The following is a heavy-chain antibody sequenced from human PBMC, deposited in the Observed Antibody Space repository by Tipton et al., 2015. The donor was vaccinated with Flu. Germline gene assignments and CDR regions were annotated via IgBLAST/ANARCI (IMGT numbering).Heavy chain of an antibody. CDR2: INHSGST. CDR1: GGSFSGYY. J-gene: IGHJ6*04. D-gene: IGHD2-2*01. CDR3: ARDDRVVVVPAAMGFLYGMDV. V-gene: IGHV4-34*01. Sequence: TLSLTCAVYGGSFSGYYWSWIRQPPGKGLEWIGEINHSGSTNYNPSLRSRVTISVDTSKNQFSLKLSSVTAADTAVYYCARDDRVVVVPAAMGFLYGMDVWGKGTTVTVSS.